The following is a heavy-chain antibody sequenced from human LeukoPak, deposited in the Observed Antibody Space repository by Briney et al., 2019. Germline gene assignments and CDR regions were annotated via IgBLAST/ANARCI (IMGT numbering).Heavy chain of an antibody. CDR2: IYSDGRT. CDR1: GFTVSTNY. CDR3: ARNKWGDYTGSDY. Sequence: GGSLRLSCAASGFTVSTNYMSWVRQAPGKGLDWVSIIYSDGRTYYADSVKGRFTISRDSSKNTLYLQMNSLRVEDTAVYYCARNKWGDYTGSDYWGQGTLVTVSS. J-gene: IGHJ4*02. V-gene: IGHV3-53*01. D-gene: IGHD4-17*01.